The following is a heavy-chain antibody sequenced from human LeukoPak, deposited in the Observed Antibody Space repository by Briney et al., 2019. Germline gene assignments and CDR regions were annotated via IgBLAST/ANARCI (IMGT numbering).Heavy chain of an antibody. D-gene: IGHD6-13*01. CDR2: INHSGST. J-gene: IGHJ4*02. CDR1: GGSFSGYC. CDR3: ARMGSSRPFDY. V-gene: IGHV4-34*01. Sequence: PSETLSLTCAVYGGSFSGYCWSWIRQPPGKGLEWIGEINHSGSTNYNPSLKSRVTISVDTSKNQFSLKLSSVTAADTAVYYCARMGSSRPFDYWGQGTLVTVSS.